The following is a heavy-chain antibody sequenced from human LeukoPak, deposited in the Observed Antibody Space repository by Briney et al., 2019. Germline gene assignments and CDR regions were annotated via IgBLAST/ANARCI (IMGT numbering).Heavy chain of an antibody. V-gene: IGHV4-34*01. Sequence: SETLSLTCAVYGGSFSGYYWSWIRQPPGKGLEWIGEINHSGSTNYHPSLKSRVTISVDTSKNQFSLKLSSVTAADTAVYYCARGPLVYGSGSYFPYYFDYWGQGTLVTVSS. CDR2: INHSGST. J-gene: IGHJ4*02. D-gene: IGHD3-10*01. CDR3: ARGPLVYGSGSYFPYYFDY. CDR1: GGSFSGYY.